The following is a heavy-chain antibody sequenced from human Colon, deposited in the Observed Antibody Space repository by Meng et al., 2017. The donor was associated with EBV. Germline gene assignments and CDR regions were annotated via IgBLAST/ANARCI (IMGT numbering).Heavy chain of an antibody. CDR1: GGPISTSGW. CDR3: ARVRVIPAAVGFDY. D-gene: IGHD2-2*01. J-gene: IGHJ4*02. V-gene: IGHV4-4*02. Sequence: VPLQESGPGLGEPSGTLSLTCDVSGGPISTSGWWSWVRQPPGKGLEWIGEIYRGGGTNYNPSFKSRVTISVDTSNNHFSLKLSYVTAADTAVYYCARVRVIPAAVGFDYWGQGTLVTVSS. CDR2: IYRGGGT.